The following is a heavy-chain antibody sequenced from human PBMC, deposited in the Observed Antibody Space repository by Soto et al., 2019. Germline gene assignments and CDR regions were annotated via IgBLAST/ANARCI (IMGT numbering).Heavy chain of an antibody. CDR1: GFSLNTNGEG. V-gene: IGHV2-5*01. CDR2: IYWNDDK. Sequence: QITLKESGPTLVKPTQTLTLTCTLSGFSLNTNGEGVGWIRQPPGKALERLALIYWNDDKRYTPSLKSRLTIAKDTSKNQVVLSMTNMDPVDTTTYYCAHRVAFALAGQSISFDYWGQGTLITVSS. J-gene: IGHJ4*02. CDR3: AHRVAFALAGQSISFDY. D-gene: IGHD6-19*01.